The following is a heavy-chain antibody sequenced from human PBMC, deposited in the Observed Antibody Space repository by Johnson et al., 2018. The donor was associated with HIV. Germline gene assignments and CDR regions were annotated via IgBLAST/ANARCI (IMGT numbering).Heavy chain of an antibody. CDR1: GFTVSSNY. Sequence: VQLVESGGGLVQPGGSLRLSCAASGFTVSSNYMSWVRQAPGKGLEWVSVIYSGGSTYYADSVKGRFTISRDNSKNTLYLQMNSLGAEDTAVYYWAKDRGRPGTPAALDIWGQGTMVTVSS. D-gene: IGHD3-16*01. V-gene: IGHV3-66*01. CDR2: IYSGGST. J-gene: IGHJ3*02. CDR3: AKDRGRPGTPAALDI.